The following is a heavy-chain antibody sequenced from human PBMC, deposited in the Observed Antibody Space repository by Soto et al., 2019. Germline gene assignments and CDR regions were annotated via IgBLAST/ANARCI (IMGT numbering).Heavy chain of an antibody. CDR2: ISWNSGSR. Sequence: EVQLVESGGGLVQPGRSLRLSCAASGFTFDDYAMHWVRQVPGKGPEWVSGISWNSGSRGDAESVRGRFTISRDNAQNSLYLQMNSLRAQDTALYYCAKIKGYLEILKITVNTFWGPFHIWGQGTMVTVSS. J-gene: IGHJ3*02. CDR1: GFTFDDYA. V-gene: IGHV3-9*01. D-gene: IGHD3-16*01. CDR3: AKIKGYLEILKITVNTFWGPFHI.